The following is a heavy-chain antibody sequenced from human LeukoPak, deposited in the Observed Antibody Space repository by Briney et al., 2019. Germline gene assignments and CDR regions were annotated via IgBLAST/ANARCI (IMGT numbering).Heavy chain of an antibody. D-gene: IGHD1-26*01. Sequence: PSETLSLTCTVPVGSISSYYWSWIRQPPGKGLEWIGYIYYSGSTNYNPSLKSRVTISVDTSKNQFSLKLSSVTAADTAVYYCARESMGATTDYWGQGTLVTVCS. CDR1: VGSISSYY. V-gene: IGHV4-59*01. J-gene: IGHJ4*02. CDR3: ARESMGATTDY. CDR2: IYYSGST.